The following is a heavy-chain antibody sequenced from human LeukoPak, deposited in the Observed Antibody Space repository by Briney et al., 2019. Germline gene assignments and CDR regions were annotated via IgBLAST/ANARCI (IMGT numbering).Heavy chain of an antibody. CDR2: ISSSSSYT. J-gene: IGHJ3*02. V-gene: IGHV3-11*06. CDR1: RFTFRDYY. CDR3: ASTIFGVVTPDACDI. Sequence: KTGGSLRLSCAASRFTFRDYYMIWIRQAPGKGLEWVSYISSSSSYTNYADSVKGRFTISRDNAKNSLYLQINSLRAEDTAVYYCASTIFGVVTPDACDIWGQGTMVTVSS. D-gene: IGHD3-3*01.